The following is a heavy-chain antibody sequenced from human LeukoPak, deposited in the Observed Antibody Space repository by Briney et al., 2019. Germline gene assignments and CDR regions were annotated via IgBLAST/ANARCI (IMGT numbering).Heavy chain of an antibody. J-gene: IGHJ3*02. D-gene: IGHD2-15*01. CDR2: IYHSGST. CDR1: GYSISSGYY. Sequence: QSSETLSPTCAVSGYSISSGYYWGWIRQPPGKGLEWIGSIYHSGSTYYNPSLKSRVTISVDTSKNQFSLKLSSVTAADTAVYYCAKPPGEGSRLDAFDIWGQGTMVTVSS. CDR3: AKPPGEGSRLDAFDI. V-gene: IGHV4-38-2*01.